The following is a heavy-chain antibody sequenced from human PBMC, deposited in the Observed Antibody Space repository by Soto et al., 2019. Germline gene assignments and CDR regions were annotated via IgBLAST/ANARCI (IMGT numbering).Heavy chain of an antibody. J-gene: IGHJ4*02. D-gene: IGHD3-16*01. CDR3: ARVADNYGAVFFDY. CDR2: IYYSGST. Sequence: SETLSLTCTVSGGSISSYYWSWIRQPPGKGLEWIGYIYYSGSTHYNPSLKSRVTISVDTSKNQFSLKLRSVTAADTAVYYCARVADNYGAVFFDYWGQGTLVTVSS. V-gene: IGHV4-59*01. CDR1: GGSISSYY.